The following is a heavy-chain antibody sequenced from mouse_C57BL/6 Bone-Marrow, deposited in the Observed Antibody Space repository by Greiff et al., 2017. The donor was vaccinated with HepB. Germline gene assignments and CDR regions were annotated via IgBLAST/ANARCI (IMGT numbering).Heavy chain of an antibody. Sequence: QVQLKQPGAELVMPGASVKLSCKASGYTFTSYWIHWVKQRPGQGLEWIGEIDPSDSYTNYNQKFKVKSTLTVDKSSSTAYMQLSSLTSEDSAVYYCARSGYYGSSYGAMDYWGQGTSVTVSS. CDR3: ARSGYYGSSYGAMDY. J-gene: IGHJ4*01. D-gene: IGHD1-1*01. CDR1: GYTFTSYW. V-gene: IGHV1-69*01. CDR2: IDPSDSYT.